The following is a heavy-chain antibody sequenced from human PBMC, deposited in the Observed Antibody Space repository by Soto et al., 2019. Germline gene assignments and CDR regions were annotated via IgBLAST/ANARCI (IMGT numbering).Heavy chain of an antibody. CDR1: GGTFSSYA. CDR3: ARDHRWGIAARPNAFDI. D-gene: IGHD6-6*01. V-gene: IGHV1-69*13. CDR2: IIPIFGTA. Sequence: SVKVSCKASGGTFSSYAISWVRQAPGQGLEWMGGIIPIFGTANYAQKFQGRVTITADESTSTAYMELSSLRSEDTAVYYCARDHRWGIAARPNAFDIRGQGTMVTVSS. J-gene: IGHJ3*02.